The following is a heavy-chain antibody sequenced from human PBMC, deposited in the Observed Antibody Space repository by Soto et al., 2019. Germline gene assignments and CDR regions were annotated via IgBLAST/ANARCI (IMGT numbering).Heavy chain of an antibody. CDR1: GGTFSSYA. D-gene: IGHD3-22*01. V-gene: IGHV1-69*01. J-gene: IGHJ4*02. CDR3: ATSYYYDSSGYYYHHRWYYFDY. Sequence: QVQLVQSGAEVKKPGSSVKVSCKASGGTFSSYAISWVRQAPGQGLEWMGGIIPIFGTANYAQKFQGRVTITADESTSTAYMELSSLRSEDTAVYYCATSYYYDSSGYYYHHRWYYFDYWGQGTLVTVSS. CDR2: IIPIFGTA.